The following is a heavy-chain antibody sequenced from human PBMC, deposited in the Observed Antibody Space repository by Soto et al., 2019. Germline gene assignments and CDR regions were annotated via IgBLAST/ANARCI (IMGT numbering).Heavy chain of an antibody. CDR2: IWYDGSNK. CDR3: ARELERLVDY. CDR1: GFTFSSYG. V-gene: IGHV3-33*01. D-gene: IGHD1-1*01. J-gene: IGHJ4*02. Sequence: QVQLVESGGGVVQPGRSLRLSCAASGFTFSSYGMHWVRQAPGKGLEWVAVIWYDGSNKYYADSVKGRFTISRDNSKNTLYLQMNSLTAEDTAVYYCARELERLVDYWGQGALVTVSS.